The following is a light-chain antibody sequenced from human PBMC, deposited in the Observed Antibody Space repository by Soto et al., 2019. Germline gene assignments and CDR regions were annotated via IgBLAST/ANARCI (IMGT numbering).Light chain of an antibody. CDR2: GAS. V-gene: IGKV3-15*01. J-gene: IGKJ1*01. CDR1: QSVSSN. Sequence: EIVMTQFPATLSVSPGERATLSCRASQSVSSNLAWYQQKPGQTPRLLIYGASTRATAIPARFSGSASERDFTLTISSRQSEDFVVYYCQHYNDWPPWTFGQGNKVEIK. CDR3: QHYNDWPPWT.